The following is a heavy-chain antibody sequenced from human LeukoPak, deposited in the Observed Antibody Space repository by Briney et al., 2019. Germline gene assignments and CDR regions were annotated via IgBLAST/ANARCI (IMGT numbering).Heavy chain of an antibody. D-gene: IGHD3-3*01. CDR3: VKGSYDFWSGYYDY. Sequence: GGSLRLSCAASGFTFSSYGMHWVRQAPGKGLEWVAVISYDGSNKYYADSVKGRFTISRDNSKNTLYLQMNSLRAEDTAVYYCVKGSYDFWSGYYDYWGQGTLVTVSS. CDR1: GFTFSSYG. J-gene: IGHJ4*02. V-gene: IGHV3-30*18. CDR2: ISYDGSNK.